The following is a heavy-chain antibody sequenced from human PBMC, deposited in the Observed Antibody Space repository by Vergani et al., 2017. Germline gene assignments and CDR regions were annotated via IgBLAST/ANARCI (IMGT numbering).Heavy chain of an antibody. Sequence: QVQLVESGGGLVKPGGSLRLSCAASGFTFSDYYMSWIRQAPGKGLEWVSYISSSGSTIYYADSVKGRFTISRDNAKNSLYLQMNSLRAEDTAVYYCARDSRFCSSTRCYRDYYMDVWGKGTTVTVSS. V-gene: IGHV3-11*01. D-gene: IGHD2-2*02. J-gene: IGHJ6*03. CDR1: GFTFSDYY. CDR3: ARDSRFCSSTRCYRDYYMDV. CDR2: ISSSGSTI.